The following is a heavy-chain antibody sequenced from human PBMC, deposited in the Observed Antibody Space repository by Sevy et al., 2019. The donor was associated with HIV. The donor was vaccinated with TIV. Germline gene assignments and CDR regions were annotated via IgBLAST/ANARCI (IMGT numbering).Heavy chain of an antibody. Sequence: ASVKVSCKASGHTFTGYYIHWVRQAPGQGLEWMGWINANSGGTNYTQKFQVRATMTSDTSISTVYMDLSRLRSDDTAVYFCTVNGYNYGFGYWGQGTLVTVSS. CDR3: TVNGYNYGFGY. J-gene: IGHJ4*02. D-gene: IGHD3-22*01. CDR2: INANSGGT. CDR1: GHTFTGYY. V-gene: IGHV1-2*02.